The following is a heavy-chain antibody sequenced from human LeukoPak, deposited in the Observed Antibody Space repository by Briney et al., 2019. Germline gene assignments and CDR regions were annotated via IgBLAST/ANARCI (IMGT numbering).Heavy chain of an antibody. CDR3: ARDLDLLDIVVVPAAMRLDY. Sequence: GGSLRLSCAASGFTFSSYGMHWVRQAPGKGLEWVAVIWYDGSNKYCADSVKGRFTISRDNSKNTLYLQMNSLRAEDTAVYYCARDLDLLDIVVVPAAMRLDYWGQGTLVTVSS. D-gene: IGHD2-2*03. V-gene: IGHV3-33*01. CDR2: IWYDGSNK. CDR1: GFTFSSYG. J-gene: IGHJ4*02.